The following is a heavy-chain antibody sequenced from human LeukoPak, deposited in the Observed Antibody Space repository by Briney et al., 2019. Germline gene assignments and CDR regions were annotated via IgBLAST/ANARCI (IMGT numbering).Heavy chain of an antibody. V-gene: IGHV1-8*01. CDR1: RYTFTSYD. CDR2: MNPNSGNT. D-gene: IGHD3-22*01. Sequence: ASVKVSCKASRYTFTSYDINWVRPATGQGREWMGWMNPNSGNTGYAQKFQGRVTKTRSTSINTAYMELNNLTAEDTAVYYCARSSVGARRRIDYWGQGTLVTVSS. J-gene: IGHJ4*02. CDR3: ARSSVGARRRIDY.